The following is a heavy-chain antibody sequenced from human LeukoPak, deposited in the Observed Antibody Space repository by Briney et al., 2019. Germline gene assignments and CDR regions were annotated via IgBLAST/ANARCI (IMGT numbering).Heavy chain of an antibody. Sequence: GGSLRLSCAASGFTFSSYAMSWVRQAPGKGLEWVSAISGSGGSTYYADSVKGRFTISRDNSKNTLYLQMNSLRAEDTAVYYCAKDTPPRSARGYYYYMDVWGKGTTVPVSS. CDR2: ISGSGGST. D-gene: IGHD1-26*01. J-gene: IGHJ6*03. V-gene: IGHV3-23*01. CDR3: AKDTPPRSARGYYYYMDV. CDR1: GFTFSSYA.